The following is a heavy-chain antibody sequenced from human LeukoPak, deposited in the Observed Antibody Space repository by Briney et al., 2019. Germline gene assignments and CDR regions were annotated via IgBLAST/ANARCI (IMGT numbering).Heavy chain of an antibody. D-gene: IGHD3-16*01. CDR2: ISWNSGSI. Sequence: GGSLRLSCAASGFTFDDYAMHWVRQAPGKGLEWVSGISWNSGSIGYADSVKGRFTISRDNAKSSLYLQMNSLRAEDTALYYCAKERGSYYYYMDVWGKGTTATVSS. CDR3: AKERGSYYYYMDV. J-gene: IGHJ6*03. CDR1: GFTFDDYA. V-gene: IGHV3-9*01.